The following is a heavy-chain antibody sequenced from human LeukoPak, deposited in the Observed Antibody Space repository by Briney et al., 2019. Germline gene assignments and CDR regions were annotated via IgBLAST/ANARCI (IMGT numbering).Heavy chain of an antibody. CDR2: IYTSGST. CDR1: GGSISSGSYY. CDR3: ARSQDLGVSDFWSGRGGYYYMDV. J-gene: IGHJ6*03. V-gene: IGHV4-61*02. Sequence: SETLSLTCTVSGGSISSGSYYWSWIRQPAGKGLEWIGRIYTSGSTNYNPSLKSRVTISVDTSKNQFSLKLSSVTAADTAVYYCARSQDLGVSDFWSGRGGYYYMDVWGKGTTVTVSS. D-gene: IGHD3-3*01.